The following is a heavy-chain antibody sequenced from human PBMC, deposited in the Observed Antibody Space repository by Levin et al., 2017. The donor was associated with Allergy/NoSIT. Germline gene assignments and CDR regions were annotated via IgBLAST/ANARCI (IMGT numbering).Heavy chain of an antibody. CDR1: GFTFSSYS. J-gene: IGHJ6*02. D-gene: IGHD5-12*01. Sequence: GGSLRLSCAASGFTFSSYSMNWVRQAPGKGLEWVSSISSSSSYIYYADSVKGRFTISRDNAKNSLYLQMNSLRAEDTAVYYCARVGIVATIEEGMYYYDYGMDVWGQGTTVTVSS. V-gene: IGHV3-21*01. CDR2: ISSSSSYI. CDR3: ARVGIVATIEEGMYYYDYGMDV.